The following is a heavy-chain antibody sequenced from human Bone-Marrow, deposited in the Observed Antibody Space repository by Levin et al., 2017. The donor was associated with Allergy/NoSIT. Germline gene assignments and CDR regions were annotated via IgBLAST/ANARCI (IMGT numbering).Heavy chain of an antibody. J-gene: IGHJ4*02. CDR3: AARIAARWAFDY. V-gene: IGHV4-30-2*01. CDR2: IYHSGST. Sequence: PSETLSLTCAVSGGSISSGGYSWSWIRQPPGKGLEWIGYIYHSGSTYYNPSLKSRVTISVDRSKNQFSLKLSSVTAADTAVYYCAARIAARWAFDYWGQGTLVTVSS. CDR1: GGSISSGGYS. D-gene: IGHD6-6*01.